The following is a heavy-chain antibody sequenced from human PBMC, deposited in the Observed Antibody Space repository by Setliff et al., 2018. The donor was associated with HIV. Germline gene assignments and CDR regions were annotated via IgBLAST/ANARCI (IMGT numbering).Heavy chain of an antibody. CDR3: ARDYYNFQDM. J-gene: IGHJ3*02. CDR2: IYYSGET. Sequence: SETLSLTCTVSCGSINNYFWSWIRQSPGRGLEWIGYIYYSGETNYNPSLKSRVTFSVDTSKNQFSLKLSSVTAADSAVYYCARDYYNFQDMWGQGTMVTVSS. D-gene: IGHD3-3*01. CDR1: CGSINNYF. V-gene: IGHV4-59*01.